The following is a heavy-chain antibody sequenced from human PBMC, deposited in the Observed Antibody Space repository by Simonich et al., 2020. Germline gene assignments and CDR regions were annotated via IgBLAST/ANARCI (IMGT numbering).Heavy chain of an antibody. CDR3: ARARGDSSSWYFDY. V-gene: IGHV3-21*01. CDR1: GFTFSSYS. D-gene: IGHD6-13*01. Sequence: EVQLVESGGGLVKPGGSLRLSCAASGFTFSSYSMNWVRQAPGKWLRWFSSSSMSSMYQYYADSVKGRFTISSDNAKNSLYLQMNSLRAEDTAVYYCARARGDSSSWYFDYWGQGTLVTVSS. J-gene: IGHJ4*02. CDR2: SSMSSMYQ.